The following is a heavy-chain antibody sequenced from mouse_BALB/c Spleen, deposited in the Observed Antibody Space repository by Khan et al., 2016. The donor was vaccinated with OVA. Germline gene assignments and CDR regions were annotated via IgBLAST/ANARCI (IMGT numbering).Heavy chain of an antibody. D-gene: IGHD1-1*01. Sequence: EVQLLETGPGLVKPSQSLSLTCTVTGYSITSDYAWNWIRQFPGNKLEWMGFLSYSGNTNYNPSLKSRISITRDTTKNQFFLQLNSVTIEDTATYYCVKVYGGDFDYWGQGTTLTVSS. CDR1: GYSITSDYA. V-gene: IGHV3-2*02. CDR3: VKVYGGDFDY. CDR2: LSYSGNT. J-gene: IGHJ2*01.